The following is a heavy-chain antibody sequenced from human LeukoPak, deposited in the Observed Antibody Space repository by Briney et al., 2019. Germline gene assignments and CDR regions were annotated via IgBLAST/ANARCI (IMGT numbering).Heavy chain of an antibody. V-gene: IGHV4-34*01. CDR1: GGSFSGYY. J-gene: IGHJ4*02. CDR3: ARRAYGDYGGYFDY. D-gene: IGHD4-17*01. Sequence: PSETLSLTCAVYGGSFSGYYWSWIRQPPGKGLAWIGEINHSGNNNYDPSLKSRVTISVDTSKNQFSLRLTSVTAADTAVYYCARRAYGDYGGYFDYWGQGILVTVSS. CDR2: INHSGNN.